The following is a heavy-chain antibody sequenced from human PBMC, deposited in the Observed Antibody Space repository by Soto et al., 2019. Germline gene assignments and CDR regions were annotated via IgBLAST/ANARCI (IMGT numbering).Heavy chain of an antibody. J-gene: IGHJ6*02. CDR1: GFTFSSYG. D-gene: IGHD6-19*01. CDR2: IWYDGSNK. Sequence: GGSLRLSCAASGFTFSSYGMHWVRQAPGKGLEWVAVIWYDGSNKYYADSVKGRFTISRDNSKNTLYLQMNSLRAEDTAVYYCARDPGIAVAGPIFYYYGMDVWGQGTTVTVSS. CDR3: ARDPGIAVAGPIFYYYGMDV. V-gene: IGHV3-33*01.